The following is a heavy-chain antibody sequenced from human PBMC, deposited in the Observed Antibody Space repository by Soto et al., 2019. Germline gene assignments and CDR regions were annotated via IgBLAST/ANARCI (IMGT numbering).Heavy chain of an antibody. CDR2: IYYSGST. Sequence: QVQLQESGPGLVKPSQTLSLTCTVSGGSISSGGYYWSWIRQHPGKGLEWIGYIYYSGSTYYNPSLKSRVTISVDPSKTQFSLKLSSVTAADTAVYYCARDEVITGKVGYYYGMDVWGQGTTVTVSS. D-gene: IGHD1-20*01. CDR1: GGSISSGGYY. V-gene: IGHV4-31*03. J-gene: IGHJ6*02. CDR3: ARDEVITGKVGYYYGMDV.